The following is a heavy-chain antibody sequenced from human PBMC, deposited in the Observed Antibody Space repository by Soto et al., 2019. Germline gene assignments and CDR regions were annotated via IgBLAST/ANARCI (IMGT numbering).Heavy chain of an antibody. D-gene: IGHD3-9*01. J-gene: IGHJ5*02. Sequence: QVQLQESGPGLVKPSQTLSLTCTVSGGSISSGGYYWSWIRQHPGKGLEWIGYIYYSGSTYYNPSLKSRVTLSVGPSKKQFSLKLSSVTAAEQAVYYCGRGGANFDWLLCSWFDPWGQGTLVTVSS. CDR3: GRGGANFDWLLCSWFDP. CDR1: GGSISSGGYY. V-gene: IGHV4-31*03. CDR2: IYYSGST.